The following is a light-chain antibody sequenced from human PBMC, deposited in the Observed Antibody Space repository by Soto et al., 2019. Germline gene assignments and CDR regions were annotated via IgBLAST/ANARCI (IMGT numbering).Light chain of an antibody. J-gene: IGLJ3*02. V-gene: IGLV2-8*01. CDR3: SSHAAGGV. CDR1: SGDVGGYNY. Sequence: QSVLTQPPSASGSPGQSVAISCSGTSGDVGGYNYVSWYQQHPGKAPKLIIYEVNKRPSGVPDRFSGSKSGNTASLTVSGLQAEDEADYYCSSHAAGGVFGGGTKVTVL. CDR2: EVN.